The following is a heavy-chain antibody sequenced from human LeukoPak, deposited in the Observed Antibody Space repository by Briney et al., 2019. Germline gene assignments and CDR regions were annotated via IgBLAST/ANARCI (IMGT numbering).Heavy chain of an antibody. J-gene: IGHJ4*02. V-gene: IGHV1-69*05. D-gene: IGHD5-18*01. CDR2: IIPIFGTA. CDR3: ARTRGYSYGPGGY. CDR1: GGTFSSYA. Sequence: GASVKVSCKASGGTFSSYAISWVRQAPGQGLEWMGGIIPIFGTANYAQKFQGRVTITTDESTSTAYMELSSLRSEDTAVYYCARTRGYSYGPGGYWGQGTLVTVSS.